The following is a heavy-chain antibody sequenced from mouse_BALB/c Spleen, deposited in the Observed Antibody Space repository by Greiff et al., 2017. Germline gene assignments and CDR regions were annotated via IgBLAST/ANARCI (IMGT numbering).Heavy chain of an antibody. Sequence: QVQLQQSGPGLVAPSQSLSITCTVSGFSLTDYGVSWIRQPPGKGLEWLGVIWGGESTYYNSALKSRLSISKDNSKSQVFLKMNSLQTDDTAMYYCAKLSRPSYFDYWGQGTTLTVSS. CDR1: GFSLTDYG. CDR3: AKLSRPSYFDY. CDR2: IWGGEST. V-gene: IGHV2-6-5*01. J-gene: IGHJ2*01.